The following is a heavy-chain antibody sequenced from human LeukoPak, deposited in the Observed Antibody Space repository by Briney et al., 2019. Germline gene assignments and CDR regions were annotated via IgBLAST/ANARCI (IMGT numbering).Heavy chain of an antibody. CDR3: VSGSGWYLDY. Sequence: GGSLRLSCAASGFTFSNFWMNWVRQAPGKGLEWVANIKKDGSEKYYVDSVKGRFTISRDNAKNSLYLQMNSLRAEDTAVYYCVSGSGWYLDYWGQGTLVTVSS. V-gene: IGHV3-7*03. J-gene: IGHJ4*02. CDR2: IKKDGSEK. CDR1: GFTFSNFW. D-gene: IGHD6-19*01.